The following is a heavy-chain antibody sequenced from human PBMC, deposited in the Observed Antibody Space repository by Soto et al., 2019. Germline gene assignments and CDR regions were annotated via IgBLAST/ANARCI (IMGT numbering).Heavy chain of an antibody. V-gene: IGHV3-33*01. Sequence: GGSLRLSCAASGFTFSGYGMHWVRQAPGKGLEWVAVIWYDGSNKYYADSVKGRFTISRDNSKNTLYLQMNSLRAEDTAVYYCARDRNYDSSGSYYYYYGMDVWGQGTTVTVSS. J-gene: IGHJ6*02. D-gene: IGHD3-22*01. CDR1: GFTFSGYG. CDR2: IWYDGSNK. CDR3: ARDRNYDSSGSYYYYYGMDV.